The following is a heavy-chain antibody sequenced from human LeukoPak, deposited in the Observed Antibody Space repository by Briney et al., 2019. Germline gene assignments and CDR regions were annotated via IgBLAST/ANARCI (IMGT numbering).Heavy chain of an antibody. CDR2: IIPIFGTA. CDR3: ATEIGHYDILTGYYADIDY. V-gene: IGHV1-69*05. J-gene: IGHJ4*02. Sequence: SVKVSCKASGGTFSSYAISWVRKAPGQGLEWMGMIIPIFGTANYAQKFQGRVTITTDESTSTAYMELSSLRSEDTAVYYCATEIGHYDILTGYYADIDYWGQGTLVTVSS. D-gene: IGHD3-9*01. CDR1: GGTFSSYA.